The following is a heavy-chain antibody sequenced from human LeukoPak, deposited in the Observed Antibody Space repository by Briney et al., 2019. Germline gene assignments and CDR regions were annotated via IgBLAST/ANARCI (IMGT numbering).Heavy chain of an antibody. CDR2: IIPIFGTA. Sequence: SVKVSCKASGGTFSSYAISWVRQAPGQGLEWMGGIIPIFGTANYAQKFQGRVTITADESTSTAYMELSSLRSEDTAVYYCARDVGRLLRFGELLHYYYYYGMDVWGQGTTVTVSS. D-gene: IGHD3-10*01. CDR1: GGTFSSYA. J-gene: IGHJ6*02. CDR3: ARDVGRLLRFGELLHYYYYYGMDV. V-gene: IGHV1-69*13.